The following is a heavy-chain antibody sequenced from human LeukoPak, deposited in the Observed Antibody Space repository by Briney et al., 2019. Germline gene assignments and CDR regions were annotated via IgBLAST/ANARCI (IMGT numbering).Heavy chain of an antibody. V-gene: IGHV3-66*04. J-gene: IGHJ6*02. D-gene: IGHD1-26*01. CDR3: ARRPSGSYYYYGMDV. CDR1: GFTVNSNL. Sequence: GGSLRLSCAASGFTVNSNLMSWVRQAPGKGLEWVSVIYSGGSTYYADSVKGRFTISRDNSKNTLYLQMNSLRAEDTAMYYCARRPSGSYYYYGMDVWGQGTTVTVSS. CDR2: IYSGGST.